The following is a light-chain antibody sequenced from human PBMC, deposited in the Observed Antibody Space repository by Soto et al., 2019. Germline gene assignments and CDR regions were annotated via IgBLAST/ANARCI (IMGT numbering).Light chain of an antibody. J-gene: IGLJ1*01. Sequence: QFVLTQPASVPGSPGQSITISCTGTSSDVGGYNYVSWYQQHPGKAPKLMIYEVSNRPSGVSNRFSGSKSGNTASLTISGLQAEDEADYYCSSYTSSSTLYVFGTGTKVTVL. CDR1: SSDVGGYNY. CDR2: EVS. V-gene: IGLV2-14*01. CDR3: SSYTSSSTLYV.